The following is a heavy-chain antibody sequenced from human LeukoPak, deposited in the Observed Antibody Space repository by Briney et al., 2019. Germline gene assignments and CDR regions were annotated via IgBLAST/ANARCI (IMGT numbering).Heavy chain of an antibody. CDR1: GYTFTGYY. V-gene: IGHV1-2*02. CDR3: ARPQSTDDY. CDR2: INANSGCT. J-gene: IGHJ4*02. D-gene: IGHD5-24*01. Sequence: ASVKVSCMASGYTFTGYYMHLVRLAPGQGREWMGWINANSGCTDYAQKFQRRVTMTRDTAIVTAYIELSSLRSDDTAVYYCARPQSTDDYWGQGTLVTVSS.